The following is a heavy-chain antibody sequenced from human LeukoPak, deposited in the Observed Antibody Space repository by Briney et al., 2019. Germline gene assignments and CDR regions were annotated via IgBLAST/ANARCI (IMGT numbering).Heavy chain of an antibody. J-gene: IGHJ4*02. Sequence: PGGTLRLSCTASGFVSSNYMSWVRQTPGKGLEWVSVIYSGGITYYADSVKGRFTVSRDNSKNTVYLEMNSLRAEDTAVYYCARSSMAVAGTLDYWGQGTPVTVSS. V-gene: IGHV3-66*01. D-gene: IGHD6-19*01. CDR1: GFVSSNY. CDR3: ARSSMAVAGTLDY. CDR2: IYSGGIT.